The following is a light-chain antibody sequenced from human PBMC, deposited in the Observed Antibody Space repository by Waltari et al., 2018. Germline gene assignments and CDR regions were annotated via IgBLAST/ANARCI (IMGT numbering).Light chain of an antibody. J-gene: IGLJ2*01. Sequence: QSVLTQPPSVSEAPRQRVTISCSGSSSNIGNNAVNWYQRLPGESPKLLIYYDVLLPSGVSDRFSGSKSGTSASMAIGGLLSEDEGDYYCAAWDDSLNAVVFGGGTKLTVL. CDR2: YDV. V-gene: IGLV1-36*01. CDR3: AAWDDSLNAVV. CDR1: SSNIGNNA.